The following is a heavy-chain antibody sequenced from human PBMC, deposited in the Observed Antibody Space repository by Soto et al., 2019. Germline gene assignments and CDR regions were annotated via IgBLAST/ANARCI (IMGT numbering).Heavy chain of an antibody. Sequence: GESLKISCKGSGCSFTSYWIGWVRQMPGKGLEWMGIIYPGDSDTRYSPSFQGQVTISADKSISTAYLQWSSLKASDTAMYYCARPQANYDILTGYPNGAFDIWGQGTMVTVSS. CDR3: ARPQANYDILTGYPNGAFDI. CDR1: GCSFTSYW. D-gene: IGHD3-9*01. CDR2: IYPGDSDT. J-gene: IGHJ3*02. V-gene: IGHV5-51*01.